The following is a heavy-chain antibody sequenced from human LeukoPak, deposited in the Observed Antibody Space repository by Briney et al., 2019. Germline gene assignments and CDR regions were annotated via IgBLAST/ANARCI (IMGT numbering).Heavy chain of an antibody. Sequence: PGGSLRLSCAASGFTFSSYAMHWVRQAPGKGLEWVAVISYDGSNKYYADSVKGRFTISRDNSKNTLYLQMNSLRAEDTAVYYCAREGSGSSQLFDYWGQGTLVTVSS. J-gene: IGHJ4*02. V-gene: IGHV3-30*04. D-gene: IGHD1-26*01. CDR3: AREGSGSSQLFDY. CDR1: GFTFSSYA. CDR2: ISYDGSNK.